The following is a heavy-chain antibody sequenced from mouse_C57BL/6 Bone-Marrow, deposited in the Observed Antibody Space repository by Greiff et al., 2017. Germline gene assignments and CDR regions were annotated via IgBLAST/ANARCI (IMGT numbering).Heavy chain of an antibody. CDR2: INPSTGGT. J-gene: IGHJ3*01. CDR3: AGGWAWFAY. V-gene: IGHV1-42*01. CDR1: GYSFTGYY. Sequence: EVMLVESGPELVKPGASVKISCKASGYSFTGYYMNWVKQSPEKSLEWIGEINPSTGGTTYNQKFKAKATLTVDKSSSTAYMQLKSLTSENSAVYYCAGGWAWFAYWGQGILVTVSA.